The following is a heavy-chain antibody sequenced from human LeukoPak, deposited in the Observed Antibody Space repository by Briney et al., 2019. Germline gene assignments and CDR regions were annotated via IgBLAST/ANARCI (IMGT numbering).Heavy chain of an antibody. CDR2: INHSGST. CDR3: ATRGGGLWFGELLRGIYGMDV. CDR1: GGSVNTNPNY. Sequence: SETLSLTCTVSGGSVNTNPNYWSWIRQPPGKGLEWIGEINHSGSTNYNPSLKSRVTISVDTSKNQFSLKLSSVTAADTAVYYCATRGGGLWFGELLRGIYGMDVWGQGTTVTVSS. J-gene: IGHJ6*02. D-gene: IGHD3-10*01. V-gene: IGHV4-34*01.